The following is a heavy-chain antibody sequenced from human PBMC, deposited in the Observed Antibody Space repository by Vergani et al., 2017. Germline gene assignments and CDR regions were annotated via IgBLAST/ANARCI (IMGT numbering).Heavy chain of an antibody. V-gene: IGHV4-39*01. CDR2: IYYSGST. CDR3: ARGEWELFAFDI. D-gene: IGHD1-26*01. CDR1: GGSISSSSYY. J-gene: IGHJ3*02. Sequence: QLQLQESGPGLVKPSETLSLTCTVSGGSISSSSYYWGWIRQPPGKGLEWIGSIYYSGSTYYNPSLKSRVTISVDTSKNQFSLKLSSVTAADTAVYYCARGEWELFAFDIWGQGTMVTVSS.